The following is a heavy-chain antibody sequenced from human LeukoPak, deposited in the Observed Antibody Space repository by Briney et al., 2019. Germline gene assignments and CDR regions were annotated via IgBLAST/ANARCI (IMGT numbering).Heavy chain of an antibody. D-gene: IGHD3-3*01. CDR3: ARSDFRGFHYYGMDV. J-gene: IGHJ6*02. V-gene: IGHV3-66*01. CDR2: SYSGGST. Sequence: GGSLRLSCAASGVTVSSNYMSWVRQAPGKGLEWVSVSYSGGSTYYADSVKGRFTISRDNSKNTLYLQMNSLRAEDTAVYYCARSDFRGFHYYGMDVWGQGTTVTVSS. CDR1: GVTVSSNY.